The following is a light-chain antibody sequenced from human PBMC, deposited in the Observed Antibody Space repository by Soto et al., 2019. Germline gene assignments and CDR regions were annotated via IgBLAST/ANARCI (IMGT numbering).Light chain of an antibody. CDR3: QKYNNAPKT. CDR1: QDISKY. J-gene: IGKJ1*01. V-gene: IGKV1-27*01. CDR2: AAS. Sequence: DIQMTQSPSSLSASVGDRVTITCRASQDISKYLAWYQQKPGKVPKLLITAASTSQSGVTSRFSGSGSGTDFTLTINSLQPEDVATYYCQKYNNAPKTFGQGTKVEIK.